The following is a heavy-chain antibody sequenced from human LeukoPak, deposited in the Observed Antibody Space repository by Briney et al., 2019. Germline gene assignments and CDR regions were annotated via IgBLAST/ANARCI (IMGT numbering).Heavy chain of an antibody. Sequence: GGSLRLSCVASGFTFSSYGMHWVRQAPGKGLEWVAGISYDGSNKYDAGSVKGRFTISRDNSKNTLYLQMNSMRAEDTAVYYCAKDEYQLLWGFDYWGQGTLVTVSS. V-gene: IGHV3-30*18. D-gene: IGHD2-2*01. CDR3: AKDEYQLLWGFDY. J-gene: IGHJ4*02. CDR2: ISYDGSNK. CDR1: GFTFSSYG.